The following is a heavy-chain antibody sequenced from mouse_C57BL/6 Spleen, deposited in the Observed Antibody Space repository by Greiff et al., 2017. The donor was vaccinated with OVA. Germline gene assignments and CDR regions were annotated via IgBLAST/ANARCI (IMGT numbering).Heavy chain of an antibody. CDR3: ARQVRAMDD. Sequence: DVMLVESGGGLVKPGGSLKLSFAASGFTFSRYTMSWVRQTPEKRLEWVATISGGGGNTYYPDSVKGRFTISRDNAKNTLYLQMSSLRSEDTALYYCARQVRAMDDWGQGTSVTVSS. J-gene: IGHJ4*01. V-gene: IGHV5-9*01. CDR1: GFTFSRYT. CDR2: ISGGGGNT. D-gene: IGHD2-14*01.